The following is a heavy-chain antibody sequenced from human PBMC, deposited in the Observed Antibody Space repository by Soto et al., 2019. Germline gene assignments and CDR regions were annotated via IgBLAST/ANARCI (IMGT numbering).Heavy chain of an antibody. CDR1: GYTFTGYY. V-gene: IGHV1-2*02. CDR2: INPNSGGT. D-gene: IGHD6-19*01. J-gene: IGHJ6*02. Sequence: ASVKVSCKASGYTFTGYYMHWVRQAPGQGLEWMGWINPNSGGTNYAQKFQGRVTMTRDTSISTAYMELSRLRSDDTAVYYCARETAVAGTIDYYYSMDVWGQGTTVTVSS. CDR3: ARETAVAGTIDYYYSMDV.